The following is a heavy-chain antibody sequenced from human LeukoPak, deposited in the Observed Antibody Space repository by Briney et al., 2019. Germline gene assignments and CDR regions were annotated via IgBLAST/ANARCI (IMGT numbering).Heavy chain of an antibody. Sequence: GGSLRLSCAASGFTVSSNYMSWVRQAPGKGLEWVSVIYSGGSTYYADSVKGRFTISRDNSKNTLYLQMNSLRAEDTAVCYCARDERGYCTNGVCPTYYYYYMDVWGKGTTVTVSS. V-gene: IGHV3-66*02. CDR1: GFTVSSNY. D-gene: IGHD2-8*01. CDR3: ARDERGYCTNGVCPTYYYYYMDV. CDR2: IYSGGST. J-gene: IGHJ6*03.